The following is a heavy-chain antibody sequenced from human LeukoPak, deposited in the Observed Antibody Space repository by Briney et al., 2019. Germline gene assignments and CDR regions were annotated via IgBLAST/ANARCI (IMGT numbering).Heavy chain of an antibody. D-gene: IGHD3-10*01. Sequence: GSLRLSCAASGFTFSDYYMSWIRQAPGKGLEWIGSIYFSGGTYYNASLKSRVTISVDTSKNQFSLKLSSVTAADTAVYYCARQTGSGLFSLPGGQGTLVTVSS. J-gene: IGHJ4*02. CDR1: GFTFSDYY. CDR2: IYFSGGT. V-gene: IGHV4-39*01. CDR3: ARQTGSGLFSLP.